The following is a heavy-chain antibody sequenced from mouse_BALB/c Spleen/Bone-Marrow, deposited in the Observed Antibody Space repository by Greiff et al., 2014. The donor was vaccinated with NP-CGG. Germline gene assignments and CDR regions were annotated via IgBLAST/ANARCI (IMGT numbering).Heavy chain of an antibody. CDR2: IYPYNGGT. CDR1: GYTFTDYN. CDR3: ARYGSSPYYAMDY. Sequence: VHVKQSGPELVKPGASVKISCKASGYTFTDYNMHWVKQSHGKSLEWIGYIYPYNGGTGYNQKFKSKATLTVDNSSSTAYMELRSVTSEDSAVYYCARYGSSPYYAMDYWGQGTSVTVSS. V-gene: IGHV1S29*02. J-gene: IGHJ4*01. D-gene: IGHD1-1*01.